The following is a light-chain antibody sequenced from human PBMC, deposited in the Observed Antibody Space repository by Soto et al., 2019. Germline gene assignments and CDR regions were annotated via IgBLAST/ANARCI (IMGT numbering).Light chain of an antibody. CDR3: QQTYSAPPL. Sequence: DFQMTQSPSSLSASVGDRVTIXXRASQSIGTNLNWYQQRPGKAPKIXIYAVSSLQSGVSSRFSGSGSGTDFTLSINSLQREDFATYYCQQTYSAPPLFGQGTKVDIK. CDR1: QSIGTN. J-gene: IGKJ1*01. V-gene: IGKV1-39*01. CDR2: AVS.